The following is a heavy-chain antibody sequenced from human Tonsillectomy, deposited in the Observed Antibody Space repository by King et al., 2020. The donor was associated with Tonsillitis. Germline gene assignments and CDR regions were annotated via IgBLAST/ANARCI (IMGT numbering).Heavy chain of an antibody. CDR1: GFTLSNAW. CDR2: MKSKTDGGTT. D-gene: IGHD3-9*01. Sequence: VQLVESGGGLVEPGESLRLSCAASGFTLSNAWMHWVRQAPGKGLEWVARMKSKTDGGTTDYPAPVKGRFIMSRDDSKNTLFLQMNSLKTEDTAVYYCTTEVRDVMTDWYGGFDPWGQGTLVTVSS. V-gene: IGHV3-15*01. CDR3: TTEVRDVMTDWYGGFDP. J-gene: IGHJ5*02.